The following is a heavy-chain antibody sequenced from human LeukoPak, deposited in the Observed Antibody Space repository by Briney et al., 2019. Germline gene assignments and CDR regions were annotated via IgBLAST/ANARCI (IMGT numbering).Heavy chain of an antibody. D-gene: IGHD3-22*01. CDR1: GGSFSGYY. J-gene: IGHJ1*01. Sequence: SETLSLTCAVYGGSFSGYYWGWIRQPPGKGLEWIGSIYYSGSTYYNPSLKSRVTISVDTSKNQFSLKLGSVTAADTAVYYCARRGWNYYDSSGLSEYFQHWGQGTLVTVSS. CDR2: IYYSGST. CDR3: ARRGWNYYDSSGLSEYFQH. V-gene: IGHV4-39*01.